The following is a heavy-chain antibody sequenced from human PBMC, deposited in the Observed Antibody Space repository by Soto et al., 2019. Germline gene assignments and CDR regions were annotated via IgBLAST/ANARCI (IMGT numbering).Heavy chain of an antibody. V-gene: IGHV3-30-3*01. CDR3: AREGFQH. J-gene: IGHJ1*01. CDR2: ISYDGSNK. Sequence: QVQLVESGGGVDQHGRSLRLSCAASGFTFSSYAMHWVRQAPGKGLEWVAVISYDGSNKYYADSVKGRFTISRDISKNTLYLQMNSLRAEDTAVYYCAREGFQHWGQGTLVTVSS. CDR1: GFTFSSYA.